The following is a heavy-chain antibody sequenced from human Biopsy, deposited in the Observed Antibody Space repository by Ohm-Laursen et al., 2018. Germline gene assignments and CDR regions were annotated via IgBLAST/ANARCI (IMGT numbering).Heavy chain of an antibody. D-gene: IGHD2-15*01. V-gene: IGHV1-2*02. J-gene: IGHJ4*02. CDR1: GYTFSLYH. Sequence: SVKVSCKASGYTFSLYHIHWVRQAPGQGLEWMGWIDPDGGRTSFGQNFQGRVTMTSDTSSGTAYLELTRLRSDDTAVYYCARDPYCSGGNCYSPLDHWGQGTLVTVSA. CDR2: IDPDGGRT. CDR3: ARDPYCSGGNCYSPLDH.